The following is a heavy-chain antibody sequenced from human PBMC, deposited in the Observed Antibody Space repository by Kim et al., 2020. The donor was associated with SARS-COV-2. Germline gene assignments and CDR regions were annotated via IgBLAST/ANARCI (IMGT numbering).Heavy chain of an antibody. CDR2: ILYDGNSE. CDR3: AGEGSGYSGYDAHDY. Sequence: GRSLRLSCAASGFTFNTYTMHWVRQAPGKGLEWVAVILYDGNSEYYADSVKGRFTISRDNSKNTLYLQMNSLTIEDTAVYYCAGEGSGYSGYDAHDYWGQGTLVTVSS. D-gene: IGHD5-12*01. J-gene: IGHJ4*02. CDR1: GFTFNTYT. V-gene: IGHV3-30-3*01.